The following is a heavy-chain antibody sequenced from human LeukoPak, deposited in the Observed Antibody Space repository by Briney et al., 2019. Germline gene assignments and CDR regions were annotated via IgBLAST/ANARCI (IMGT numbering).Heavy chain of an antibody. Sequence: SETLSLTCAVYGGSFSGYYWSWIRQPPGKGLEWIGEINHSGSTNYNPSLKSRVTISVDTSKNQFSLKLSSVTAADTAVYYCARVSSGYSYGPIDYWGQGTLVTVSS. CDR1: GGSFSGYY. CDR3: ARVSSGYSYGPIDY. D-gene: IGHD5-18*01. V-gene: IGHV4-34*01. CDR2: INHSGST. J-gene: IGHJ4*02.